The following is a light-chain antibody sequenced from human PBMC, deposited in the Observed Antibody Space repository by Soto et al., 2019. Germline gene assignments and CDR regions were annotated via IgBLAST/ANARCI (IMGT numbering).Light chain of an antibody. CDR1: QTIGSY. V-gene: IGKV1-39*01. CDR2: AAS. J-gene: IGKJ5*01. Sequence: DIQMTQSPSSLSASVGDRVTITCRASQTIGSYLHLYQQKPGKAPKLLIYAASSLQSGVPSRFSGSRSGTDFTLTISSLQPEDFATYYCQQSYSTLITFGQGTRLEIK. CDR3: QQSYSTLIT.